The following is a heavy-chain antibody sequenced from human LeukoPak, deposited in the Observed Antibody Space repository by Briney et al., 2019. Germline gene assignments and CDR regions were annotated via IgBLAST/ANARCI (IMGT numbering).Heavy chain of an antibody. J-gene: IGHJ6*02. CDR1: GFTFSNYA. D-gene: IGHD1-7*01. CDR2: ISGSGGST. Sequence: GGSLRLSCAASGFTFSNYAVNWVRKAPGKGLEWVSCISGSGGSTYYADSVKGRFTISRDNAQNSLHLQMNSLRAEDTAVYYCARDPGNYDAWGQGTTVTVSS. CDR3: ARDPGNYDA. V-gene: IGHV3-23*01.